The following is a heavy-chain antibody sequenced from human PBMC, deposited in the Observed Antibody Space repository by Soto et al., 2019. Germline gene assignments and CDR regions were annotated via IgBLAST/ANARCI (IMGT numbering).Heavy chain of an antibody. J-gene: IGHJ4*02. D-gene: IGHD1-26*01. CDR3: ASQRGAHYTGIVGARSPGGIDY. Sequence: ASVKVSCKASGGTFSSYAISWVRQAPGQGLEWMGGIIPIFGTANYAQKFQGRVTITADESTSTAYMELSSLRSEDTAVYYCASQRGAHYTGIVGARSPGGIDYWGQGTLVTVSS. CDR1: GGTFSSYA. CDR2: IIPIFGTA. V-gene: IGHV1-69*13.